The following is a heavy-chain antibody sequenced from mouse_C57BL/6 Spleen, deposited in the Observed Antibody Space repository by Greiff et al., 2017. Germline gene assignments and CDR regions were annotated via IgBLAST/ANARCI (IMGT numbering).Heavy chain of an antibody. J-gene: IGHJ2*01. D-gene: IGHD2-1*01. V-gene: IGHV1-82*01. Sequence: QVQLKESGPELVKPGASVKISCKASGYAFSSSWMNWVKQRPGKGLEWIGRIYPGDGDTNYNGKFKGKATLTADKSSSTAYMQLSSLTSEDSAVYFCARLYGNFRNYFDYWGQGTTLTVSS. CDR1: GYAFSSSW. CDR2: IYPGDGDT. CDR3: ARLYGNFRNYFDY.